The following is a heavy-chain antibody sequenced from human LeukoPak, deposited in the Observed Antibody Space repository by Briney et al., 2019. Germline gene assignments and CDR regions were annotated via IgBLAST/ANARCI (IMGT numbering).Heavy chain of an antibody. CDR2: IDPSDSYT. D-gene: IGHD6-13*01. V-gene: IGHV5-10-1*01. CDR1: GYSFTSYW. Sequence: GESLRISCKGSGYSFTSYWISWVRQLPGKGREWMGRIDPSDSYTNYSPSFQGHVTISADKSISTAYLQWSSLKASDTAMYYCAAGPPRSSWYYFDYWGQGTLVTVSS. CDR3: AAGPPRSSWYYFDY. J-gene: IGHJ4*02.